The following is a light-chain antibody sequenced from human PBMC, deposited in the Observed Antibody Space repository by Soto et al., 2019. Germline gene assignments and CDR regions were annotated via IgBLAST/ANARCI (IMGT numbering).Light chain of an antibody. CDR3: QQHNNWPLT. CDR2: GVS. V-gene: IGKV3-15*01. Sequence: EIVMTQSPGTLSASPGERATLSCRASQSVSSNLAWYQQKPGQAPRLLIYGVSTRATGIPARFSGSGSGTEFTLTISSLQSEDSAVYYCQQHNNWPLTFGGGTKVELK. CDR1: QSVSSN. J-gene: IGKJ4*01.